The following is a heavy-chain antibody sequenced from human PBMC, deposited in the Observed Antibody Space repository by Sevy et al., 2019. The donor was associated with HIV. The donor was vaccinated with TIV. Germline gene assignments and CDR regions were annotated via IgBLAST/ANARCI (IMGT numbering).Heavy chain of an antibody. J-gene: IGHJ5*02. D-gene: IGHD3-10*01. V-gene: IGHV4-4*07. CDR2: IYPSGST. Sequence: SETLSLTCPVSGGSISSYYWSWIRQPAGKGLEWIGRIYPSGSTNYNPSLKSRVTRSVDTSKNQFSRKLSSVTAADTAVYYCARDREGGWFGELRPLGGFDPWGQGTLVTVSS. CDR3: ARDREGGWFGELRPLGGFDP. CDR1: GGSISSYY.